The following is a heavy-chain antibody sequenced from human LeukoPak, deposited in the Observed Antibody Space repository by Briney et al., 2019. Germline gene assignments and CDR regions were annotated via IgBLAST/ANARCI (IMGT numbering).Heavy chain of an antibody. CDR2: NYNSGSP. J-gene: IGHJ4*02. D-gene: IGHD6-13*01. Sequence: PSETLSLTCTLSDGRISSYYGRWLRQPPGKGLAWIGYNYNSGSPTQNPSLQSRGPIFVATSKNQFSLKLSSVTAADTAVYYCAISSGWYGDNIDDWGQATLVTVCS. V-gene: IGHV4-59*01. CDR3: AISSGWYGDNIDD. CDR1: DGRISSYY.